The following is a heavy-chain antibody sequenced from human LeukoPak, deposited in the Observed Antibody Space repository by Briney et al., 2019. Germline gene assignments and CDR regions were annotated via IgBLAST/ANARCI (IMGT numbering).Heavy chain of an antibody. D-gene: IGHD6-13*01. V-gene: IGHV4-38-2*01. CDR1: GYSISSGYY. Sequence: SETLSLTCAVSGYSISSGYYWGWIRQPPGKGLEWIGSIYHSGSTYYNPSLKSRVAISVDTSKNQFSLKLSSVTAADTAVYYCARGAAAGSSNWFDPWGQGTLVTVSS. CDR2: IYHSGST. J-gene: IGHJ5*02. CDR3: ARGAAAGSSNWFDP.